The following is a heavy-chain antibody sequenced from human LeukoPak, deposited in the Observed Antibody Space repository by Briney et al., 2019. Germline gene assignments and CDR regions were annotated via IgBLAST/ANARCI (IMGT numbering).Heavy chain of an antibody. CDR3: ARDGTYSCSSTSCYQYYYYYGMDV. D-gene: IGHD2-2*01. CDR1: GGSISSGGYS. V-gene: IGHV4-30-2*01. J-gene: IGHJ6*02. CDR2: IYHSGST. Sequence: PSQTLSLTCAVSGGSISSGGYSWSWIRQPPGKGLEWIGYIYHSGSTNYNPSLKSRVTMSVDTSKNQFSLKLSSVTAADTAVYYCARDGTYSCSSTSCYQYYYYYGMDVWGQGTTVTVSS.